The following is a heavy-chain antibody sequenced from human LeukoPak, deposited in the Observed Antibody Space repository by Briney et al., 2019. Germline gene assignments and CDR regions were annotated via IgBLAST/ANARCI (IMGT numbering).Heavy chain of an antibody. CDR1: GSSKSVGFG. J-gene: IGHJ3*02. CDR3: ARAPTPHDAFDI. Sequence: GSSKSVGFGGRRISKKPGKGLEWIGSIYYSGSTYYNPSLKSRITISVDTSTNQFSLKLSSVTAADTAVYYCARAPTPHDAFDIWGQGTMVTVSS. CDR2: IYYSGST. V-gene: IGHV4-39*07.